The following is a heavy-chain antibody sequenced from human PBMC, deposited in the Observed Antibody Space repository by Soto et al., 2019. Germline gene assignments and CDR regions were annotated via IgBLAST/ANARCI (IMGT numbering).Heavy chain of an antibody. V-gene: IGHV4-59*01. Sequence: QMQLQASGPGLVKPSETLSLTCTVSGGSLRSYFWSWIRQAPGKKLEWLGYVYHNGNTNYNPSLRSRLTLSVDTSNNRLSLNLKSVTAADAAVYYCAGPGPAVLWGRGTLVTVAS. CDR3: AGPGPAVL. J-gene: IGHJ2*01. D-gene: IGHD3-10*01. CDR1: GGSLRSYF. CDR2: VYHNGNT.